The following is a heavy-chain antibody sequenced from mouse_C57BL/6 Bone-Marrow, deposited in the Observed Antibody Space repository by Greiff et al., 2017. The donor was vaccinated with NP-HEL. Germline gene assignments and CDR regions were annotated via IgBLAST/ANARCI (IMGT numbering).Heavy chain of an antibody. J-gene: IGHJ2*01. V-gene: IGHV5-4*01. CDR1: GFTFSSYA. CDR3: ARDWKDGYFDN. CDR2: ISDGGSYT. Sequence: EVMLVESGGGLAKPGGSLKLSCAASGFTFSSYAMSWVRQSPEKWLEWVATISDGGSYTYYTDNVKDRFTISRDNAKNNEKLQMSPLKSEDTAIYYCARDWKDGYFDNWDQGTTLTVTS. D-gene: IGHD1-1*01.